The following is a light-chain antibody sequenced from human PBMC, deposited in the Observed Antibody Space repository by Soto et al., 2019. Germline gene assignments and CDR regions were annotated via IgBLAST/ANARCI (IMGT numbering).Light chain of an antibody. CDR3: QQYNNWPMYT. Sequence: EIVMTQSPATLSVSPGERATLSCRASQSVSSNLAWYQQKPGQAPRLLIYGASTRATGIPARFSGSGSGTEFTITIGSLQSEDFAVYYCQQYNNWPMYTFGQGTKLEIK. CDR1: QSVSSN. J-gene: IGKJ2*01. CDR2: GAS. V-gene: IGKV3-15*01.